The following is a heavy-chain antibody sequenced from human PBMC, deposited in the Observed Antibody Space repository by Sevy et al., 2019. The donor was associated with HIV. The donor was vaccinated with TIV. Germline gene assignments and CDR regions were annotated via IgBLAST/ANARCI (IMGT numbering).Heavy chain of an antibody. CDR2: ISYDGSNK. Sequence: GGSLRLSCAASGFTFSSYGMHWVRQAPGKGLEWVAVISYDGSNKYYADSVKGRFTISRDNSKNTLYLQMNSLGAEDTAVYYCAKMGPDRYGDTAAIYYYYYYMDVWGKGTTVTVSS. D-gene: IGHD5-18*01. CDR3: AKMGPDRYGDTAAIYYYYYYMDV. V-gene: IGHV3-30*18. CDR1: GFTFSSYG. J-gene: IGHJ6*03.